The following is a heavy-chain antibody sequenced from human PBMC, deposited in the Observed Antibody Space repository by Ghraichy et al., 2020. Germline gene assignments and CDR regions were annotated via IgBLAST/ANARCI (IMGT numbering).Heavy chain of an antibody. Sequence: SQTLSLTCAISGDSVSSNSADWNWIRQSPSRGLEWLGRTYYRSKWYNDYAVSVKSRITINPDTSKNQFSLQLNSVTPEDTAVYYCARDQLREYQLWTGHTFDVWGQGTMVTVSS. V-gene: IGHV6-1*01. D-gene: IGHD2-2*01. CDR3: ARDQLREYQLWTGHTFDV. J-gene: IGHJ3*01. CDR1: GDSVSSNSAD. CDR2: TYYRSKWYN.